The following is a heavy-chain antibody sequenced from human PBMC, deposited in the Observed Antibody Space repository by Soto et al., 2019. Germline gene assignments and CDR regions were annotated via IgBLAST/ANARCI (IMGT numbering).Heavy chain of an antibody. J-gene: IGHJ5*02. V-gene: IGHV2-5*02. Sequence: QINLIESGPTLVKPTQTLTLTCTFSGFSLSTSGATVGWVRQPPGRALEWLALIYWDGDKRYNASLGNRLTITKDAAMNQVGLTLTKVDPADTATYYCAHRATMAIFGLIIDNGIWFDPWGQGTRVIVSS. CDR2: IYWDGDK. CDR1: GFSLSTSGAT. CDR3: AHRATMAIFGLIIDNGIWFDP. D-gene: IGHD3-3*01.